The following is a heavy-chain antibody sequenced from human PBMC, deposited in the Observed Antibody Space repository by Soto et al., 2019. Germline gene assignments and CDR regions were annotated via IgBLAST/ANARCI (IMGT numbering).Heavy chain of an antibody. D-gene: IGHD3-10*01. Sequence: SVKVSCKASGGTFRSYAISWVLQAPGQGLEWMGGIIPIFGTANYAQKFQGRVTITADKSTSTAYMELSSLRSEDTAVYYCARLLYGSGSYWHFDYWGQGTLVTVSS. CDR1: GGTFRSYA. CDR2: IIPIFGTA. J-gene: IGHJ4*02. CDR3: ARLLYGSGSYWHFDY. V-gene: IGHV1-69*06.